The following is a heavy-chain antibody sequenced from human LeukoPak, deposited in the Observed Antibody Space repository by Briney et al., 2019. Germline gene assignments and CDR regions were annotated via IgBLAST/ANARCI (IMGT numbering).Heavy chain of an antibody. V-gene: IGHV3-74*01. CDR2: INSDGSST. J-gene: IGHJ5*02. Sequence: GGSLRLSCAGSGFTFTSYWMHWVRQAPGKGLVWVSRINSDGSSTTYADSVKGRFTISRDNAKNTLYLQMNSLRAEDTAAYYCARDGRGFDPWGQGTLVTVSS. D-gene: IGHD3/OR15-3a*01. CDR3: ARDGRGFDP. CDR1: GFTFTSYW.